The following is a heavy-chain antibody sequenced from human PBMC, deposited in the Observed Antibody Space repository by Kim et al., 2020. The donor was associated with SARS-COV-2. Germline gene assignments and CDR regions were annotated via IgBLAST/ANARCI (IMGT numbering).Heavy chain of an antibody. V-gene: IGHV4-4*02. CDR3: ARVGAVAVYFDY. J-gene: IGHJ4*02. Sequence: NPSLKSRATKSVAKSKNQFSRKLSSVTAADTAVYYCARVGAVAVYFDYWGQGTLVTVSS. D-gene: IGHD6-19*01.